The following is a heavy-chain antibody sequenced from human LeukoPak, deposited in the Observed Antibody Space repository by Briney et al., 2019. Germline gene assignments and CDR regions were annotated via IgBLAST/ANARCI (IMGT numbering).Heavy chain of an antibody. D-gene: IGHD3-10*01. J-gene: IGHJ5*02. CDR2: ISGDGGGGPTI. Sequence: PGGPLRLSCAASGFTFSSYSFNWVRQAPGKGLEWVSYISGDGGGGPTIYYADSVKGRFTISRDNSMNTLYLQMNSLRAEDTAVYYCARGSSLTYYYGYNWFDPWGQGTLVTVSS. V-gene: IGHV3-48*01. CDR3: ARGSSLTYYYGYNWFDP. CDR1: GFTFSSYS.